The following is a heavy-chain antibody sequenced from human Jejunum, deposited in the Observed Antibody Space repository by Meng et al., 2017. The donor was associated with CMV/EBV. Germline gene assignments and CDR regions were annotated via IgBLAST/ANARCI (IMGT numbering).Heavy chain of an antibody. D-gene: IGHD3-22*01. Sequence: TFSNYAMSWVRQAPGKGLEWVSVIYSGASSTYYADSVKSRFTISRDNSKNTLYLQMNSLRAEDTAMYYCAKSRWAYYDSSGYCFDYWGQGTLVTVSS. CDR3: AKSRWAYYDSSGYCFDY. V-gene: IGHV3-23*03. J-gene: IGHJ4*02. CDR1: TFSNYA. CDR2: IYSGASST.